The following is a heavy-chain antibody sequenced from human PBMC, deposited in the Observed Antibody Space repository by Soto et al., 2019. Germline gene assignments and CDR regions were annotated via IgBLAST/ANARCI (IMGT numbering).Heavy chain of an antibody. Sequence: SETLSLTCAVVGDSLRGQSWNWIRQSPGKGLEWIGEIDQSGGTNYNPSLKSRAIISDDTSKNQFSLSLTSVTAADTAVYYCARSPQYYTPGSAPFDYWGPGTMVTVSS. D-gene: IGHD3-3*01. CDR3: ARSPQYYTPGSAPFDY. CDR1: GDSLRGQS. J-gene: IGHJ4*03. CDR2: IDQSGGT. V-gene: IGHV4-34*01.